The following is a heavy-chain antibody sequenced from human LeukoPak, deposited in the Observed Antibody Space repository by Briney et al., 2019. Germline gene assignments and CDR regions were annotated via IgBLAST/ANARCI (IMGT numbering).Heavy chain of an antibody. CDR1: GDTFSSYA. J-gene: IGHJ5*02. D-gene: IGHD6-13*01. Sequence: SVKVSCKASGDTFSSYAISWVRQAPGQGLEWMGRIIPILGIANYAQKFLGRVTITADKSTSTAYMELSSLRSEDTAVYYCASSSPAHYSSSRYDNWFDPWGQGTLVTVSS. V-gene: IGHV1-69*04. CDR3: ASSSPAHYSSSRYDNWFDP. CDR2: IIPILGIA.